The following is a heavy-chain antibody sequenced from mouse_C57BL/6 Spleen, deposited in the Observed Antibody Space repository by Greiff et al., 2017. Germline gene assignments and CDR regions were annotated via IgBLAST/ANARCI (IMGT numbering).Heavy chain of an antibody. CDR1: GFSLTSYG. Sequence: QVQLKQSGPGLVQPSPSLSITCKASGFSLTSYGVNWVRQTPGNGLEWLGVIWRGGSTDYDATVMSRLIITKDNSKSQVFFNMNSLEADDTAIYYCAKGDGYGPSCAYWGQGTLVTVSA. J-gene: IGHJ3*01. CDR3: AKGDGYGPSCAY. V-gene: IGHV2-5*01. CDR2: IWRGGST. D-gene: IGHD2-2*01.